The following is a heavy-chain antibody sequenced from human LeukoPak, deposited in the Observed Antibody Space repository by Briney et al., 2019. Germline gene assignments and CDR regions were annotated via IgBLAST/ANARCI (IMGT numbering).Heavy chain of an antibody. CDR2: IYHSGRT. Sequence: SETLSLTCTVSGYSISSGYYWGWIRQPPGKGLEWIGSIYHSGRTFYNPSLKSRVTISVDTSKNQFSLKLTSVTAADTAVYYCAREKPQWLRVSSHWYFDLWGRGTLVTVSS. CDR3: AREKPQWLRVSSHWYFDL. V-gene: IGHV4-38-2*02. J-gene: IGHJ2*01. CDR1: GYSISSGYY. D-gene: IGHD5-12*01.